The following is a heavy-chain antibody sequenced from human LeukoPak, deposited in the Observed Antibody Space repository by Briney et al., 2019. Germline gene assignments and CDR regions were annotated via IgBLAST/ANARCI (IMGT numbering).Heavy chain of an antibody. Sequence: GESLRLSCTASGFTFNSFWMSWVRQAPGKGLEWVANIKEDGSESKYVGSVKGRFTISRDNAKNSLYLQMNSLTAEDTAVYYCARWRALDVWGQGTTVTVSS. CDR2: IKEDGSES. V-gene: IGHV3-7*01. CDR3: ARWRALDV. CDR1: GFTFNSFW. J-gene: IGHJ6*02.